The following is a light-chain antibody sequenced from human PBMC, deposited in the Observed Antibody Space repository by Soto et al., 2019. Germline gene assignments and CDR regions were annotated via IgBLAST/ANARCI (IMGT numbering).Light chain of an antibody. CDR1: RSVSSY. V-gene: IGKV3-11*01. CDR2: DAS. CDR3: QQRTNWPTST. J-gene: IGKJ5*01. Sequence: EIVLTQSPATLSLSPGERATISCRASRSVSSYLAGYQQKPGQTPRLLIHDASSRATGIPVRFSGSGSGTDFTLTISSLEHEDFAVYYCQQRTNWPTSTFGQGTRLEIK.